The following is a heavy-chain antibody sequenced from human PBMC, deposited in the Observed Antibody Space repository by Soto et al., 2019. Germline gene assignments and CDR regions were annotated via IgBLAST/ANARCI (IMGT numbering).Heavy chain of an antibody. V-gene: IGHV4-31*03. D-gene: IGHD6-6*01. CDR3: ARDLSPSIEARVRYYGMDV. J-gene: IGHJ6*02. CDR2: IYYSGST. CDR1: GGSISSGGYY. Sequence: SETLSLTCTVSGGSISSGGYYWSWIRQHPGKGLEWIGYIYYSGSTYYNPSLKSRVTISVDTSKNQFSLKLSSVTAADTAVYYCARDLSPSIEARVRYYGMDVWGQGTTVTVSS.